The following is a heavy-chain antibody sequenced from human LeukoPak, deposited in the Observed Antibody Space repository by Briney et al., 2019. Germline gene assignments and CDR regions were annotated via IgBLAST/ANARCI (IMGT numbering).Heavy chain of an antibody. CDR3: ARGGYYGSGNDFRFDP. CDR1: GGSINNYY. V-gene: IGHV4-59*01. Sequence: SETLSLTCTVSGGSINNYYWSWIRQSPGKGLEWIGYIYYSGNTNYNTNYNPSLISRVTISVDTSKSQFSLKLSSVTAADTAIYYCARGGYYGSGNDFRFDPWGQGTLVTVSS. CDR2: IYYSGNTNYNT. D-gene: IGHD3-10*01. J-gene: IGHJ5*02.